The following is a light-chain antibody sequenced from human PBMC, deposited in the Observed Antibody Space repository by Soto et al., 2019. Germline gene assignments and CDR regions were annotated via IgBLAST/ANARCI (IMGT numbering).Light chain of an antibody. CDR2: ATS. J-gene: IGKJ1*01. CDR3: QRYNSGPPA. CDR1: QVFNNY. Sequence: DIQMTQSPSSLSASVGDRVTITCRASQVFNNYLAWYQQKPGKVPKLLISATSTLQSGVPSRFSGSGSGTDFTLTITSLQPEDGATYYCQRYNSGPPAFGQGTKVEIK. V-gene: IGKV1-27*01.